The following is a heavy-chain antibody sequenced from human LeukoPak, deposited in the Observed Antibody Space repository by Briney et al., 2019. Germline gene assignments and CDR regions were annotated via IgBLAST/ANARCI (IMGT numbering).Heavy chain of an antibody. V-gene: IGHV3-21*01. CDR1: GFNFSRYS. CDR2: ISIGSTYI. Sequence: GRSLRLSCAASGFNFSRYSMNWVRQAPGKGLEWVSSISIGSTYIYYADSVKGRFTISRDNAKNSLYLQMNSLRAEDTAVYYCVGSDTIGYTPREWDYWFFDLWGRGTLVTVSS. J-gene: IGHJ2*01. CDR3: VGSDTIGYTPREWDYWFFDL. D-gene: IGHD3-16*02.